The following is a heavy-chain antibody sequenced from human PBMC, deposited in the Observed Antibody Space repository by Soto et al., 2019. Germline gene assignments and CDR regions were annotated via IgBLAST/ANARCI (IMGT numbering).Heavy chain of an antibody. CDR3: ARRSNTYLSEVIYDR. CDR2: IKTDSGDT. J-gene: IGHJ5*02. CDR1: RYTFTSYD. D-gene: IGHD1-26*01. Sequence: ASVKVSCKASRYTFTSYDIFWVRQSPGQGLEWMGWIKTDSGDTKYAQKFRGRVTMTRHTSISTAYMELNNLVSDDTAVYYCARRSNTYLSEVIYDRCGQGTMVTVYS. V-gene: IGHV1-2*02.